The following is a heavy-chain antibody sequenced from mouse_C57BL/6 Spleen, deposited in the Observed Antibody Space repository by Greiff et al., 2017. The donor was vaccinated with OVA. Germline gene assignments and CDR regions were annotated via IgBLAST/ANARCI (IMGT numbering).Heavy chain of an antibody. CDR1: GYAFSSYW. J-gene: IGHJ1*03. D-gene: IGHD1-1*01. V-gene: IGHV1-80*01. CDR2: IYPGDGDT. CDR3: ARSGTVDRMDWYFDV. Sequence: QVQLQQSGAELVKPGASVKLSCKASGYAFSSYWMNWVKQRPGKGLEWIGQIYPGDGDTNSNGKFTGKGTLTADKSASTACMQLSSLTSEDAAVYVCARSGTVDRMDWYFDVWGKGTTVTVSS.